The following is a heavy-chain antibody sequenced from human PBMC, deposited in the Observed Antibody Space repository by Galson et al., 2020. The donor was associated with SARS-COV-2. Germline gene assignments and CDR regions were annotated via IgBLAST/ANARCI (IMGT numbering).Heavy chain of an antibody. Sequence: GGSLRLSCAASGFTFTSYAMNWVRQAPGKGLEWVSVFSGSGGVTFYADSVKGRFTVSRDDSKNTLYLQMNSLRAEDTAVYYCARGGLFGELLVSFDYWGQGTLVTVSS. V-gene: IGHV3-23*01. CDR1: GFTFTSYA. J-gene: IGHJ4*02. CDR3: ARGGLFGELLVSFDY. D-gene: IGHD3-10*01. CDR2: FSGSGGVT.